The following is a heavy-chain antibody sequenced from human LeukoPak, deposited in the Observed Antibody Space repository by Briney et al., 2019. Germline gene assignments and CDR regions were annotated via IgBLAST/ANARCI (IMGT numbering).Heavy chain of an antibody. D-gene: IGHD3-10*01. Sequence: PSETLSLTCTVSGGSVSSGNYRWSWIRQAPGKGLEWIGFMFYSGSTNYSPSLKSRVAMSVDTSKNEFSLKLSSVTAADTAMYYCARGYYGLGSRWGQGALVTVSS. CDR3: ARGYYGLGSR. CDR2: MFYSGST. J-gene: IGHJ4*02. V-gene: IGHV4-61*01. CDR1: GGSVSSGNYR.